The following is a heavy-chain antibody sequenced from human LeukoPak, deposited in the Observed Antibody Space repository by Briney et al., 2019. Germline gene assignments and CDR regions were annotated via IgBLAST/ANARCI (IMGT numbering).Heavy chain of an antibody. CDR2: ISYDGSNK. J-gene: IGHJ5*02. D-gene: IGHD6-13*01. V-gene: IGHV3-30-3*01. CDR3: ARDPSSSWYSNWFDP. Sequence: GRSLRLSCAASGXTFSSYAMHWVRQAPGKGLEWVAVISYDGSNKYYADSVKGRFTISRDNSKNTLYLQMNSLRAEDTAVYYCARDPSSSWYSNWFDPWGQGTLVTVSS. CDR1: GXTFSSYA.